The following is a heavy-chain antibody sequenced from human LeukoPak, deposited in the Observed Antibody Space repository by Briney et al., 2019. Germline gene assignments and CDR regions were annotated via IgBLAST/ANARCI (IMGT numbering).Heavy chain of an antibody. CDR2: INPNSGGT. V-gene: IGHV1-2*02. J-gene: IGHJ5*02. Sequence: ASVKVSCKASGYTFTDYYMHWVRQAPGQGLEWMGWINPNSGGTNYAQKFQGRVTMTRDTSISTAYMELSRLRSDDTAVYYCARSVDIVATTFPWGQGTLVPVSS. D-gene: IGHD5-12*01. CDR3: ARSVDIVATTFP. CDR1: GYTFTDYY.